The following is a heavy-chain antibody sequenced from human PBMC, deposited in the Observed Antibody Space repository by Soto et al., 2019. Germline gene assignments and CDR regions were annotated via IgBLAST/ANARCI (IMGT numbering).Heavy chain of an antibody. CDR2: ISSSSSYI. J-gene: IGHJ5*02. D-gene: IGHD4-17*01. V-gene: IGHV3-21*01. CDR1: GFTFSSYS. CDR3: ARAATTDRGGWHWFDP. Sequence: EVQLVESGGGLVKPGGSLRLSCAASGFTFSSYSMNWVRQAPGKGLEWVSSISSSSSYIYYADSVKGRFTISRDNAKNSLYLQMNSLRAEDTAVYYCARAATTDRGGWHWFDPWGQGTLVTVTS.